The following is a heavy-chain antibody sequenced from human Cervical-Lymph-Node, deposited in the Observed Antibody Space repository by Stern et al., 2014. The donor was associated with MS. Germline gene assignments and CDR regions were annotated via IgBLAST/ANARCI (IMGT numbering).Heavy chain of an antibody. V-gene: IGHV4-59*01. CDR2: IYYSVTT. CDR1: GASISSYY. D-gene: IGHD6-13*01. J-gene: IGHJ4*02. CDR3: ARDARSSSHFDY. Sequence: QLQLQESGPGLVQPSETLSLTCTVSGASISSYYWSWIRQPPGKGLEWIGYIYYSVTTNYNPSLKSRVIMSVDTSKNQFSLKLTSVTAADTAVYYCARDARSSSHFDYWGQGTLVTVSS.